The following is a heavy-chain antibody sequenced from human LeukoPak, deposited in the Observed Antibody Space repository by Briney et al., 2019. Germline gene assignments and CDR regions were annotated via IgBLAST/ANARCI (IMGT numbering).Heavy chain of an antibody. V-gene: IGHV1-69*05. CDR1: GGTFSSYA. CDR2: IIPIFGTA. J-gene: IGHJ6*03. CDR3: ARGVVRRDGYSLPYYYYMDV. Sequence: SVKVSCKASGGTFSSYAISWVRQAPGQGLEWMGRIIPIFGTANYAQKFQGRVTITTDESTSTAYMELSSLRSEDTAVYYCARGVVRRDGYSLPYYYYMDVWGRGTTVTVSS. D-gene: IGHD5-24*01.